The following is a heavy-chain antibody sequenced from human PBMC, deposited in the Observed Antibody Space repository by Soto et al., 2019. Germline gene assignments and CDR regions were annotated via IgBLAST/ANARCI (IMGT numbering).Heavy chain of an antibody. CDR1: GFPFWHYG. D-gene: IGHD6-19*01. Sequence: QVQLVESGGGVVQPGRSLRLSCVGSGFPFWHYGMHWVRQAPGKGLEWVAVIWSDGKKESYADFVKGRFASSRDNFKDTLYLQMNSLRAADTAVYYCARDRDGGWFHMDVWGQGTTVTVSS. CDR3: ARDRDGGWFHMDV. J-gene: IGHJ6*02. CDR2: IWSDGKKE. V-gene: IGHV3-33*01.